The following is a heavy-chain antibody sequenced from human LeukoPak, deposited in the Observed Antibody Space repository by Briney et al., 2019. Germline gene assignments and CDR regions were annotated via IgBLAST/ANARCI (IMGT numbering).Heavy chain of an antibody. Sequence: QPGGSLRLSCAASGFRFSNYWMSWIRQAPGKGLEWVANIKQEGIEKYYVDSVKGRFTISRDNARNSVYLQMNSLRAEDSAVYYCARDEIGGFFEYWGQGALVTVSS. CDR3: ARDEIGGFFEY. CDR1: GFRFSNYW. J-gene: IGHJ4*02. V-gene: IGHV3-7*01. CDR2: IKQEGIEK. D-gene: IGHD3-10*01.